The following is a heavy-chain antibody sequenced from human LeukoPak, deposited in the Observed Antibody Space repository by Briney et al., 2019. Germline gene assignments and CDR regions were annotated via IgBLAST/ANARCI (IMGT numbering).Heavy chain of an antibody. Sequence: HGESLQISCKGSGYNFTSYWIGWVRQMPGKGLEWMGIIYPGDSDTRYSPSFQGQVTISADKSISTAYLQWSSLKASDTAMYYCARSTIHYYYYMDVWGKGTTVTVSS. CDR3: ARSTIHYYYYMDV. CDR1: GYNFTSYW. D-gene: IGHD2/OR15-2a*01. CDR2: IYPGDSDT. V-gene: IGHV5-51*01. J-gene: IGHJ6*03.